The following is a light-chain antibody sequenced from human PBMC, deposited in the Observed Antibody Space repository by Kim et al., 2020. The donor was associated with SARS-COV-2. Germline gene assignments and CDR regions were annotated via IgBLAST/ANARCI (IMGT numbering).Light chain of an antibody. V-gene: IGKV3-15*01. CDR2: GAS. J-gene: IGKJ4*01. Sequence: EVMMTQSPVTLSVSPGERATLACRASQSIGSNLAWYQQKPGQVPRLLIYGASTRATGIPARFSGSASGTDFTLTISSLQSEDFAIYYCQQYNNWPLTFGGGTKVEI. CDR3: QQYNNWPLT. CDR1: QSIGSN.